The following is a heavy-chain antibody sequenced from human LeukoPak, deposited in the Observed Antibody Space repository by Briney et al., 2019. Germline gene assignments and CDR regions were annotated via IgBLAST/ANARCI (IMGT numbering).Heavy chain of an antibody. CDR2: MNPNSGNT. D-gene: IGHD6-19*01. CDR3: TRGSSGRRDN. Sequence: ASVSVSCTASGYTFTSCDINWVRQAPGQGLEWMGWMNPNSGNTGYGQSFQGRITMTRDISIGTAYMELSNLTSEDTAIYYCTRGSSGRRDNWGQGTLVTVSA. V-gene: IGHV1-8*01. J-gene: IGHJ4*02. CDR1: GYTFTSCD.